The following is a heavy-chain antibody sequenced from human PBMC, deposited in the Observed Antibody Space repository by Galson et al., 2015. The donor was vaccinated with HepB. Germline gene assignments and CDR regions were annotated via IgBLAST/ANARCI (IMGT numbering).Heavy chain of an antibody. D-gene: IGHD3-10*01. V-gene: IGHV6-1*01. CDR3: TRGFRSAVDY. CDR2: THYRSKWYN. Sequence: CAISGDSVSSNSGAWDWIRQSPSRGLEWLGRTHYRSKWYNDYAVSVQSRITINPDTSRNLFSLQLNSVTPEDTAVYYCTRGFRSAVDYWGQGTLVTVSS. J-gene: IGHJ4*02. CDR1: GDSVSSNSGA.